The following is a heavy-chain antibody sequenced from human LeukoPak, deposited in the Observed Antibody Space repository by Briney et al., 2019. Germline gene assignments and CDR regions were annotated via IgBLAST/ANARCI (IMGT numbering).Heavy chain of an antibody. Sequence: GGSLRLSCAASGFTFSSYSMNWVRQAPGKGLEWVSYISSSSSTIYYADSVKGRFTISRDNAKNSLYLQMNSLRAEDTAVYYCARDVIAAAGRGGFDPWGQGTLVTVSS. CDR3: ARDVIAAAGRGGFDP. V-gene: IGHV3-48*04. CDR1: GFTFSSYS. D-gene: IGHD6-13*01. J-gene: IGHJ5*02. CDR2: ISSSSSTI.